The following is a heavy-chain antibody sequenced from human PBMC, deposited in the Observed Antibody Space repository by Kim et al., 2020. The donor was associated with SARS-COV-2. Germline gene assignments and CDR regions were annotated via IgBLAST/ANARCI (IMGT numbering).Heavy chain of an antibody. CDR3: RKSASVTYDAFAFDI. V-gene: IGHV3-53*01. Sequence: GGSLRLYCAASGLTVSSNYMSWVRQAPGKGLEWVSVIYSVGSTYYADSVKGRFTISRDNSKNTLYLQMNSLRAEDTAVYYCRKSASVTYDAFAFDIWGQGTMVTVSS. D-gene: IGHD3-16*01. J-gene: IGHJ3*02. CDR1: GLTVSSNY. CDR2: IYSVGST.